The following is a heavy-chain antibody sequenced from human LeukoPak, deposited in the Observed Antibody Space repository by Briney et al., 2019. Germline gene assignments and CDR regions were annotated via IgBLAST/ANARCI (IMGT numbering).Heavy chain of an antibody. D-gene: IGHD2-21*01. CDR2: IYYTGST. CDR1: GFTFSSYW. V-gene: IGHV4-59*01. CDR3: ARAPSIPNFDY. Sequence: GSLRLSCAASGFTFSSYWMSWIRQPPGKGLEWIGYIYYTGSTKYNPSLKSRVTISVDTSKNQFSLKLSSVTAADTAVYYCARAPSIPNFDYWGQGTLVTVSS. J-gene: IGHJ4*02.